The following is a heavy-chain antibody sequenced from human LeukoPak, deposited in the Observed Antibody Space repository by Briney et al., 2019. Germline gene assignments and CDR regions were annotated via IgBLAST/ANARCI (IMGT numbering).Heavy chain of an antibody. CDR1: GGSFSGYY. J-gene: IGHJ4*02. CDR2: INHSGST. V-gene: IGHV4-34*01. D-gene: IGHD2-15*01. CDR3: ARDSYCSGGSCYSVYNDY. Sequence: SETLSLTCAVYGGSFSGYYWSWIRQPPGKGLEWIGEINHSGSTNYNPSLKSRVAMSVDTSKDQFSLKLSSVTAADTAVYYCARDSYCSGGSCYSVYNDYWGQGTLVTVSS.